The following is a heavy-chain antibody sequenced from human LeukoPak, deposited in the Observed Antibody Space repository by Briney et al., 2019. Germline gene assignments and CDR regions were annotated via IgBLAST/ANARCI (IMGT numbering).Heavy chain of an antibody. CDR1: GFTFGSYS. Sequence: GGSLRLSCAASGFTFGSYSMNWVRQAPGKGLEWVSSISHGSSYIYYADSVKGRFTISRDNAENSLYLQMNSLRAEDTAVYYCARGPKYIASTGPHYFDYWGQGTLVTVSS. CDR2: ISHGSSYI. CDR3: ARGPKYIASTGPHYFDY. J-gene: IGHJ4*02. D-gene: IGHD1-1*01. V-gene: IGHV3-21*01.